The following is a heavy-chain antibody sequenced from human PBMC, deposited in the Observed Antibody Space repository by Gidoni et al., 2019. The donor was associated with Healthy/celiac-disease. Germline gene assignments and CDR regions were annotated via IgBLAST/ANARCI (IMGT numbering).Heavy chain of an antibody. V-gene: IGHV3-33*01. CDR2: ILYYGSNK. D-gene: IGHD5-12*01. CDR3: ARGKWEIVATIGGFDP. CDR1: GFTFSRSG. J-gene: IGHJ5*02. Sequence: QVQLVESGGGVVQPGRSLRLSCAASGFTFSRSGMHWVRQAPGKGLEWVAVILYYGSNKYYADSVKGRFTISRDNSKNTLYLQMNSLRAEDTAVYYCARGKWEIVATIGGFDPWGQGTLVTVSS.